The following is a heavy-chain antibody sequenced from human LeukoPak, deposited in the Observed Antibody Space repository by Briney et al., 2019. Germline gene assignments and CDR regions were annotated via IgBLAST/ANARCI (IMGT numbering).Heavy chain of an antibody. Sequence: GGSLRLYCATSGYTFSSYWMHWVRQAPGKGLVWVSRIKSDGSSTSYADSVKGRFTISRDNAKNTLYLQMNSLRDEDTAVYYCARAMVPLFENWGQGTLVTVSS. CDR3: ARAMVPLFEN. CDR2: IKSDGSST. J-gene: IGHJ4*02. CDR1: GYTFSSYW. D-gene: IGHD4/OR15-4a*01. V-gene: IGHV3-74*01.